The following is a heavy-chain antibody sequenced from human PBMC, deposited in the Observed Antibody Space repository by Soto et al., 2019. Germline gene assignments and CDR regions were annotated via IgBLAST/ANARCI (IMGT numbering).Heavy chain of an antibody. CDR2: ISSSSSYI. Sequence: GGSLRLSCAASGFTFSSYSMNWVRQAPGKGLEWVSSISSSSSYIYYADSVKGRFTISRDNAKNSLYLQMNSLRAEDTAVYYCAGPDPHKYYDFWSGYFPDPGTDAFDIWGQGTMVTVSS. CDR3: AGPDPHKYYDFWSGYFPDPGTDAFDI. D-gene: IGHD3-3*01. V-gene: IGHV3-21*01. J-gene: IGHJ3*02. CDR1: GFTFSSYS.